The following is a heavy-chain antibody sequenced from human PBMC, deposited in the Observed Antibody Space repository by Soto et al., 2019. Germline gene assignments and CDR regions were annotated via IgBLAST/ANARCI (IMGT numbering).Heavy chain of an antibody. Sequence: GGSLRLSCAASGFTFSSYSMNWVRQAPGKGLEWVSSISSSSSYIYYADSVKGRSTISRDNAKNSLYLQMNSLRAEDTAVYYCARDRRRDGYKADFDYWGQGTLVTVSS. D-gene: IGHD5-12*01. CDR3: ARDRRRDGYKADFDY. CDR1: GFTFSSYS. V-gene: IGHV3-21*01. J-gene: IGHJ4*02. CDR2: ISSSSSYI.